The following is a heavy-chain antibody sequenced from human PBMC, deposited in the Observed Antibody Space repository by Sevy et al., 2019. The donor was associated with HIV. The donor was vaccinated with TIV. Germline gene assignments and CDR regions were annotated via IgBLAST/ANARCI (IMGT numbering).Heavy chain of an antibody. CDR1: GLSFRSYE. V-gene: IGHV3-48*03. CDR2: ISTGGGTI. CDR3: ATSRRDYYNYYFDY. J-gene: IGHJ4*01. D-gene: IGHD3-22*01. Sequence: GGSLRLSCAASGLSFRSYELNWVRQAPGKGLQWISYISTGGGTIFYGDSVKDRFTISRDNAKNSVFLQMNSLRAEDTAVYFCATSRRDYYNYYFDYWGHGTLVTVSS.